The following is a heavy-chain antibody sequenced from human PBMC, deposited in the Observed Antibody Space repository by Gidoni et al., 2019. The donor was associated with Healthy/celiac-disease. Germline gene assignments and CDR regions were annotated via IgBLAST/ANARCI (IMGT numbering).Heavy chain of an antibody. J-gene: IGHJ6*02. CDR3: ARDLGGVATYGYYYYYGMDV. V-gene: IGHV3-30-3*01. D-gene: IGHD5-12*01. Sequence: QVQLVESGGGVVQPGRSLRLSCSASGFTFSCSAIHWVRQAPGKGLEWVAVISYDGSNKYYADSVKGRFTISRDNSKNTLYLQMNSLRAEDTAVYYCARDLGGVATYGYYYYYGMDVWGQGTTVTVSS. CDR2: ISYDGSNK. CDR1: GFTFSCSA.